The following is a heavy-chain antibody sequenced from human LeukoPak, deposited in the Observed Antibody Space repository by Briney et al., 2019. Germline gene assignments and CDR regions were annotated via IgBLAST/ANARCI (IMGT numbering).Heavy chain of an antibody. Sequence: PGGSLRLSCAASGFTFSNFWMNWVRQAPGKGLEWISYISSSSSSIYYADSVKGRFTISRDNARTSLYLQMDSLRVDDTAVYFCARENGYRLDYWGQGSLVSVSS. CDR1: GFTFSNFW. CDR2: ISSSSSSI. J-gene: IGHJ4*02. V-gene: IGHV3-48*04. D-gene: IGHD5-18*01. CDR3: ARENGYRLDY.